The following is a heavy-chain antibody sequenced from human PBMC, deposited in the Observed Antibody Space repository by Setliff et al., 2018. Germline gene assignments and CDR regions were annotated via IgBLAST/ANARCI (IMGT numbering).Heavy chain of an antibody. CDR3: ALEEYASRWTKRFDP. CDR2: INHNSGGT. V-gene: IGHV1-2*02. D-gene: IGHD6-13*01. J-gene: IGHJ5*02. Sequence: ASVKVSCKASGYPFTGYYMHWVRQAPGQGLEWMGWINHNSGGTNYAQKFQGRVTMTRDTSISTAYMELRSLRSDDTAVYYCALEEYASRWTKRFDPWGQGTLVTVSS. CDR1: GYPFTGYY.